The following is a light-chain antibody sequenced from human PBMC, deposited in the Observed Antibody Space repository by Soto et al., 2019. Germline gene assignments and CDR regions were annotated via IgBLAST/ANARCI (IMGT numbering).Light chain of an antibody. V-gene: IGLV3-1*01. CDR2: QHS. CDR3: QAWDSRTDVV. J-gene: IGLJ2*01. CDR1: KLGDKY. Sequence: SYELTQPPSVSVSPGQTASITCSGDKLGDKYTCWYQQKPGQSPVLVIYQHSQRPSGIPERFSGSNSGNTATLTIGGTQAMDEADYYCQAWDSRTDVVFGGGTKLTVL.